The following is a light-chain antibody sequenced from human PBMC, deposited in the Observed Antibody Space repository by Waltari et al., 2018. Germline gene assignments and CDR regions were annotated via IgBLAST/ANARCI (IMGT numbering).Light chain of an antibody. CDR1: QSISTSF. J-gene: IGKJ2*01. Sequence: ETVLTQSPGTLSLSHRERVTLSCRASQSISTSFLAWYRQKPGHAPSLLIHGASSRATGMRDRFSGSGSGTDFTLTISRLEPEDFAVYYCQQYGSSPPFTFGQGTKLEI. CDR3: QQYGSSPPFT. V-gene: IGKV3-20*01. CDR2: GAS.